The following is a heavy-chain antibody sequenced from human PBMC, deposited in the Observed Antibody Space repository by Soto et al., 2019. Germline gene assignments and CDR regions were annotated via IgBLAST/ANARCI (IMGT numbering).Heavy chain of an antibody. D-gene: IGHD2-15*01. CDR3: ARCYCSAGSCFTCWHFDL. J-gene: IGHJ2*01. CDR1: GSTFTTFG. Sequence: GASVKGACQASGSTFTTFGGSWGRQANGQGLEWMGWISGENGDTNSAQRFQDRVTMTTDTSTNTAYMELRSLTSDDTAVYYCARCYCSAGSCFTCWHFDLWGRGTLVTVSS. V-gene: IGHV1-18*01. CDR2: ISGENGDT.